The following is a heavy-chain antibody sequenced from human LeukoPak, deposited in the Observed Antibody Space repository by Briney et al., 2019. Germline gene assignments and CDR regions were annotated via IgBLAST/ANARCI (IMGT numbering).Heavy chain of an antibody. V-gene: IGHV5-51*01. J-gene: IGHJ4*02. Sequence: GESLKISCKGSGFIFTNYWIAWVRQVPGKGLEWMGIIYPGDSDTRYSPSFQGQVTISADKSISTAYLQWSSLKASDTAMYYCARRGYYDSSGYYPYYFDYWGQGTLATVSS. CDR1: GFIFTNYW. CDR2: IYPGDSDT. CDR3: ARRGYYDSSGYYPYYFDY. D-gene: IGHD3-22*01.